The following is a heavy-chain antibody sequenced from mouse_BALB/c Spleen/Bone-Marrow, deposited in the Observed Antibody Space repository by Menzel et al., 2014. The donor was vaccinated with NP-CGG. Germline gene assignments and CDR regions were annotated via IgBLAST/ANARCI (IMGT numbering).Heavy chain of an antibody. CDR2: INPGNSET. D-gene: IGHD2-13*01. CDR1: GYSFXSYW. CDR3: TRSRDYCSDY. Sequence: EVQLQQSGTVLARPGASVKMSCRASGYSFXSYWMHWVKQRPGQGLDWIGAINPGNSETSYNQRFKDKAKLTAVTPANTAYMEVSSLTNEDSAVYYCTRSRDYCSDYWGQGTTLTVSS. J-gene: IGHJ2*01. V-gene: IGHV1-5*01.